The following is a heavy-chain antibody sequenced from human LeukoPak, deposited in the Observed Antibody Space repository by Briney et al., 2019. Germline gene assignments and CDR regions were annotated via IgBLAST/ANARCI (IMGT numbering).Heavy chain of an antibody. CDR1: GFTFSSYA. CDR2: ISYDGSNK. J-gene: IGHJ5*02. V-gene: IGHV3-30*04. D-gene: IGHD3-16*01. CDR3: ARDMNP. Sequence: TGGSLRLSCAASGFTFSSYAMHWVRQAPGKGLEWVAVISYDGSNKYYADSVKGRFTISRDNSKNTLYLQTNSLRAEDTAVYYCARDMNPWGQGTLVTVSS.